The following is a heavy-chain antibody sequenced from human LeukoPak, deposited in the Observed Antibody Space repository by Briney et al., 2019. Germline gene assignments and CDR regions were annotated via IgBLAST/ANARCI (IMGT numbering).Heavy chain of an antibody. CDR1: GGTFSSYA. J-gene: IGHJ4*02. V-gene: IGHV1-69*04. Sequence: SVKVSCKASGGTFSSYAISWVRQAPGQGLEWMGRIIPILGIANYAQKFQGRVTITADKSTSTAYMELSSLRSEDTAVYYCARDSSGYYENGYWGQGTLVTVSS. CDR2: IIPILGIA. D-gene: IGHD3-22*01. CDR3: ARDSSGYYENGY.